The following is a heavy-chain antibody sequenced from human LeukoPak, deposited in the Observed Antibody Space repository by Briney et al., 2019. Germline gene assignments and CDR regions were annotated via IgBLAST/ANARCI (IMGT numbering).Heavy chain of an antibody. Sequence: GRSLRLSCSASGFTFTRHGMHWVRQAPGKGLEWVAVIWYDGSDKYYTDSVKGRFTISRDNSRNTLYLQMNSLRVDDTAIYYCARDITSHYFDYCGQGALVTVSS. CDR2: IWYDGSDK. D-gene: IGHD1-14*01. V-gene: IGHV3-33*01. CDR1: GFTFTRHG. CDR3: ARDITSHYFDY. J-gene: IGHJ4*02.